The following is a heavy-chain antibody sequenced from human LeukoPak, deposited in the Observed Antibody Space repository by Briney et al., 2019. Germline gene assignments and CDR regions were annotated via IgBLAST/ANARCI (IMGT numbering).Heavy chain of an antibody. Sequence: PGGSLRLSCAASGFTFSSYAMSWVRQAPGKGLEWVSAISGSGGSTYYADSVKGRFTISRDNSKNTLYLQMNSLRAEDTAVYYCAKDEAYCGGDCPPNAFDIWGQGTMVTVSS. CDR2: ISGSGGST. CDR1: GFTFSSYA. J-gene: IGHJ3*02. D-gene: IGHD2-21*02. V-gene: IGHV3-23*01. CDR3: AKDEAYCGGDCPPNAFDI.